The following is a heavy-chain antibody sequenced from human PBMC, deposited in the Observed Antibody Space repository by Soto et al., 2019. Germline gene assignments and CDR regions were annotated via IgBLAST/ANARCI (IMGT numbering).Heavy chain of an antibody. V-gene: IGHV2-5*02. Sequence: QITLEESGPTLVKPTQTLMLTCTFSGFSLSASGVGVGWTRQPPGKTPEWLALIYWDDDKRYSPSLRNRLTITKNNSTNQVVLTLATLDPVDTATYYCVHSRGGHGSPFDYWGQGTLVTVSS. CDR3: VHSRGGHGSPFDY. D-gene: IGHD3-10*01. J-gene: IGHJ4*02. CDR2: IYWDDDK. CDR1: GFSLSASGVG.